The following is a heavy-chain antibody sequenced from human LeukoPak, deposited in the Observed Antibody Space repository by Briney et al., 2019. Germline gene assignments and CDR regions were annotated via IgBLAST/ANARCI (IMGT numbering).Heavy chain of an antibody. Sequence: GGSLRLSCAASGFTFSSYAMSWVRQAPGKGLEWVSAISGSGGSTYYADSVKGRFTISRDNSKNTLYLQMNSLRAEDTAVYYCAKDEGGSYSSPRYYWGQGTLVTVSS. CDR1: GFTFSSYA. V-gene: IGHV3-23*01. CDR3: AKDEGGSYSSPRYY. D-gene: IGHD1-26*01. J-gene: IGHJ4*02. CDR2: ISGSGGST.